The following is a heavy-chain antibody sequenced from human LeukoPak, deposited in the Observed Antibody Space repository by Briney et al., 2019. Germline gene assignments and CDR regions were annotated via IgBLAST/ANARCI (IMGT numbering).Heavy chain of an antibody. CDR2: INSDGSST. V-gene: IGHV3-74*01. Sequence: GGSLRLSCAASGFTFSTYWIHWVRQAPGKGLVWVSRINSDGSSTSYADSVKGRFTISRDNAKSTLYLQMNSLRAEDTAVYYCARESSVGAHKAFDYWGQGTLVTVSS. D-gene: IGHD1-26*01. J-gene: IGHJ4*02. CDR1: GFTFSTYW. CDR3: ARESSVGAHKAFDY.